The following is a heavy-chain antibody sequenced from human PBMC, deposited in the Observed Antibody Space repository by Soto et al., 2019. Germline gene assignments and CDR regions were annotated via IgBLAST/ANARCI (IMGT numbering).Heavy chain of an antibody. CDR1: GGSISSGGYY. J-gene: IGHJ2*01. Sequence: SEILSLTCTVSGGSISSGGYYWSWIRQHPGKGLEWIGYIYYSGSTYYNPSLKSRVTISVDTSKNQFSLKLSSVTAADTAVYYCARAIIKARCWYFDLWGRGTLVTVS. CDR2: IYYSGST. CDR3: ARAIIKARCWYFDL. D-gene: IGHD1-20*01. V-gene: IGHV4-31*03.